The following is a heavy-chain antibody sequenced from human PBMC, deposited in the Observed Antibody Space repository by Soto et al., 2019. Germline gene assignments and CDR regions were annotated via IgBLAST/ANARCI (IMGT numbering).Heavy chain of an antibody. CDR3: ARLRFGARPEFDY. Sequence: QVQLQESGPGLVKPSETLSLTCTVSGGSISSYYWSWIRQPPGKGLEWIGYIYYSGSTNYNPSLKSRVTISVDTSKNQFSLKLSSVTAADTAVYYCARLRFGARPEFDYWGQGTLVTVSS. CDR2: IYYSGST. V-gene: IGHV4-59*01. J-gene: IGHJ4*02. D-gene: IGHD3-10*01. CDR1: GGSISSYY.